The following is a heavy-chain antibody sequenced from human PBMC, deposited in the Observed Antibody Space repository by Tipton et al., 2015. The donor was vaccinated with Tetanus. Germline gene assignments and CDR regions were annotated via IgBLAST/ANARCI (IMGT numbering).Heavy chain of an antibody. V-gene: IGHV3-30*02. CDR3: AKDNGGYSSSWRYGMDV. CDR1: GFSITDSG. CDR2: IGHEGTPK. J-gene: IGHJ6*02. Sequence: SGFSITDSGLHWVCQAPGLRLEWLAFIGHEGTPKLYAGSAKGRFTISRDNAKNSLYLQMNSLRAEDTALYYCAKDNGGYSSSWRYGMDVWGQGTTVTVSS. D-gene: IGHD6-13*01.